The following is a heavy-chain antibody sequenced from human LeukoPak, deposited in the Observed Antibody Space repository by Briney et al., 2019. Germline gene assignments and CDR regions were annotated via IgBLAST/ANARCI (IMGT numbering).Heavy chain of an antibody. CDR1: ALSTYY. J-gene: IGHJ4*02. CDR2: IHSTGST. V-gene: IGHV4-4*07. Sequence: SETLTLTCTVTALSTYYWSWIQLPAGKGLEWIGRIHSTGSTTYNPSLKSRVTMSVDASKNRFSLKLTSVIAADTALYYCARDRTSAYYRDYFDYWGQGILVTVSS. D-gene: IGHD1-26*01. CDR3: ARDRTSAYYRDYFDY.